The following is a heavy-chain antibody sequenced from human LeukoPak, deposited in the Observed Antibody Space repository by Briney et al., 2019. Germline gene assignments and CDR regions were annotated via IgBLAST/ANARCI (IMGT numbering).Heavy chain of an antibody. CDR1: GFTFSDFY. V-gene: IGHV3-11*01. D-gene: IGHD5-18*01. J-gene: IGHJ1*01. Sequence: PGGSLRLSCAASGFTFSDFYMSWLRLTPGKGLEWVSYIGPTVSPTDYADSVKGRFTVSRDNAKDTLYLQMNNLGVEDTAVYYCAKGHTYGMTWGQGTLVAVSS. CDR2: IGPTVSPT. CDR3: AKGHTYGMT.